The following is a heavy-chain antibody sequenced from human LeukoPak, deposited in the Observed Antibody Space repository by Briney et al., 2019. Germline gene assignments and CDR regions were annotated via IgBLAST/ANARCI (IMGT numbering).Heavy chain of an antibody. CDR2: IYPGDSDS. Sequence: GESLKISCKGSGYSFTSYSIGWVRQMPGKGLEWMGIIYPGDSDSRYIPSFQGQVTFTADKSITTAYLQWSSLKASDTAMYYCVRGGVILAHFDYWGQGTLVTVSS. CDR3: VRGGVILAHFDY. D-gene: IGHD3-3*01. V-gene: IGHV5-51*01. J-gene: IGHJ4*02. CDR1: GYSFTSYS.